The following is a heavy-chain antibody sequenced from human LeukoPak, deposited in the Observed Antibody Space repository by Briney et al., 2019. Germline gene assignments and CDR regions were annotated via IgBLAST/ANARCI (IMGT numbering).Heavy chain of an antibody. J-gene: IGHJ4*02. D-gene: IGHD2-15*01. CDR2: IWYDGSNK. CDR3: AKAWGRCSGGSCYHYFDY. CDR1: GFTFSSYG. Sequence: GRSLRLSCAASGFTFSSYGMHWVRQAPGKGLEWVAVIWYDGSNKYYADSVKGRFTISRDNSKNALYLQMNSLRAEDTAVYYCAKAWGRCSGGSCYHYFDYWGQGTLVTVSS. V-gene: IGHV3-33*06.